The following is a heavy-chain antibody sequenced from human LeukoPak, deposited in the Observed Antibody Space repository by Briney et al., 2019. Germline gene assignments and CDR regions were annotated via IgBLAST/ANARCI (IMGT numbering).Heavy chain of an antibody. V-gene: IGHV4-4*07. D-gene: IGHD6-6*01. J-gene: IGHJ4*02. Sequence: SETLSLTCTVSGGSISSFYWSWIRQPAGKGLEWIGRFYTTGSTNYNPSLKSRVTMSVDTSKNQFSLKLSSVTAADTAVYYCASGIEYSSSDYWGQGTLVTVSS. CDR1: GGSISSFY. CDR2: FYTTGST. CDR3: ASGIEYSSSDY.